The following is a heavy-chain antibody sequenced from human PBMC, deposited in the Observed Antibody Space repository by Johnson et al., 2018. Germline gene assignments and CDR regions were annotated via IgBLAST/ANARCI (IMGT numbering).Heavy chain of an antibody. CDR1: GFTFDNYG. V-gene: IGHV3-20*04. D-gene: IGHD4-17*01. Sequence: EVQLLESGGGVVRPGGSLRLSCAASGFTFDNYGMNWVRQAPGRGLEWVSHIHWNGGSSGYGDSVKGRFTISRDNAKNSLDLQMNSLRAEGTAFYYCARARGYGDGYAFDIWGHGTLVTVAA. CDR3: ARARGYGDGYAFDI. J-gene: IGHJ3*02. CDR2: IHWNGGSS.